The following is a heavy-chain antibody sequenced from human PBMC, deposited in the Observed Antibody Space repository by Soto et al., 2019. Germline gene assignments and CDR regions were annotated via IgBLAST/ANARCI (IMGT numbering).Heavy chain of an antibody. CDR3: AREGGTSVGATYYFDY. CDR1: GGSFSGYY. D-gene: IGHD1-26*01. J-gene: IGHJ4*02. CDR2: INHSGST. V-gene: IGHV4-34*01. Sequence: PSETLSLTCAVYGGSFSGYYWSWIRQRPGKCLEWIGEINHSGSTNYNPSLKSRVTISVDTSKNQFSLKLSSVTAADTAVYYCAREGGTSVGATYYFDYWGQGXLVTVHS.